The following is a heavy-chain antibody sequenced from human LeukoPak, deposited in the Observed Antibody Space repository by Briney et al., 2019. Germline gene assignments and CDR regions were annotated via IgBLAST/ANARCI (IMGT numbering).Heavy chain of an antibody. D-gene: IGHD6-13*01. CDR2: VSYDGSNK. CDR3: ARGSSIWHCFDF. CDR1: GFTVSSNS. J-gene: IGHJ4*02. Sequence: GGSLRLSCTVSGFTVSSNSMSWVRQAPGKGLEWVAIVSYDGSNKYYADSVKGRFTISRDNSQNTLYLQMNSLRAEDTAVYYCARGSSIWHCFDFWCQGSLVTVSS. V-gene: IGHV3-30*04.